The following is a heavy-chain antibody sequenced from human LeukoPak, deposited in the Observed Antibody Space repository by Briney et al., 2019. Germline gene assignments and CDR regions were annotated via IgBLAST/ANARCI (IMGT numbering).Heavy chain of an antibody. Sequence: SETLSLTCNVSGDSIKSNYWTWIRQPPGKGLVWIGFVHGDGTTNYNPSLNSRVTISIDPSENKFSLRLNSVTAADTAVYYCARVVRGVVTSNWFDPWGQGIPVTVSS. CDR1: GDSIKSNY. CDR2: VHGDGTT. J-gene: IGHJ5*02. CDR3: ARVVRGVVTSNWFDP. D-gene: IGHD2-21*02. V-gene: IGHV4-59*01.